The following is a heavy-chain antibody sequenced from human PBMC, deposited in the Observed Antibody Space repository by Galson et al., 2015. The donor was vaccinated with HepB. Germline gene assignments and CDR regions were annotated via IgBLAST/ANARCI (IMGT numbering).Heavy chain of an antibody. CDR1: GFTFSSYA. J-gene: IGHJ4*02. CDR2: ISGSGGST. CDR3: AKDRGTSMVRGVPLGY. V-gene: IGHV3-23*01. Sequence: CLRLSCAASGFTFSSYAMSWVRQAPGKGLEWVSAISGSGGSTYYADSVKGRFTISRDNSKNTLYLQMNSLRAEDTAVYYCAKDRGTSMVRGVPLGYWGQGTLVTVSS. D-gene: IGHD3-10*01.